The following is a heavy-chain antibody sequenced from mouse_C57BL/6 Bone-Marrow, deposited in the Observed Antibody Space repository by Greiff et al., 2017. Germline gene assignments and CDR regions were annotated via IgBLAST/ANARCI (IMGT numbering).Heavy chain of an antibody. Sequence: QVQLQQPGAELVKPGASVKLSCKASGYTFTSYWMQWVKQRPGQGLEWIGEIDPSDSYTNYNQKFKGKATLTVDTSSSTAYMQLSSLTSEDSAVYYCARAPITTVVKDYFDYWGQGTTLTVSS. CDR2: IDPSDSYT. D-gene: IGHD1-1*01. CDR1: GYTFTSYW. V-gene: IGHV1-50*01. J-gene: IGHJ2*01. CDR3: ARAPITTVVKDYFDY.